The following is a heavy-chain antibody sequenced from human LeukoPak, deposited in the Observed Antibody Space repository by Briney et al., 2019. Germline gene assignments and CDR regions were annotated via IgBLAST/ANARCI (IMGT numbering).Heavy chain of an antibody. V-gene: IGHV3-21*01. CDR3: ARRSPNYYFDY. Sequence: GGSLRPSCAASGFTFSNYNMNWVRQAPGKGLEWVSSISSSNNYIYYADSVKGRFTISRDNAKNSLYLQMNSLRAEDTAVYYCARRSPNYYFDYWGQGTPVTVSS. J-gene: IGHJ4*02. CDR2: ISSSNNYI. CDR1: GFTFSNYN.